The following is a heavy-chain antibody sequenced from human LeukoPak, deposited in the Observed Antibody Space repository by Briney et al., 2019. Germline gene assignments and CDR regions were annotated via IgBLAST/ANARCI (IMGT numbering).Heavy chain of an antibody. CDR1: GFTFDDYA. CDR2: ISSSSSYI. CDR3: ARDIGTN. D-gene: IGHD1-26*01. Sequence: GGSLRLSCAASGFTFDDYAMHWVRQAPGKGLEWVSSISSSSSYIYYADSVKGRFTISRDNAKNSLYLQMNSLRAEDTAVYYCARDIGTNWGQGTLVTVSS. V-gene: IGHV3-21*01. J-gene: IGHJ4*02.